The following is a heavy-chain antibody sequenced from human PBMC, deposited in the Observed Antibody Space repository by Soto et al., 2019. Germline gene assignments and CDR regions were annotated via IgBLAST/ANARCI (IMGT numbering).Heavy chain of an antibody. CDR3: ARVWSAARPRLERRPVLPALIN. CDR1: GGTFSSYS. V-gene: IGHV1-69*06. J-gene: IGHJ4*02. D-gene: IGHD6-6*01. CDR2: IIPIFGTA. Sequence: SVKVSCKASGGTFSSYSINWVRQPPGQGLEWMGRIIPIFGTANYSQKFQGRVTITADKSTSTAYMELSRLRSEDTAVYYCARVWSAARPRLERRPVLPALINWGQGTLVTVSS.